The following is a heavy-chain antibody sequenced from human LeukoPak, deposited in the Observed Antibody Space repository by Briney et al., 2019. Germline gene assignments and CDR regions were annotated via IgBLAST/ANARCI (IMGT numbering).Heavy chain of an antibody. V-gene: IGHV3-23*01. D-gene: IGHD3-3*01. Sequence: GGSLRLSCAASRFTFSNYAMSWVRQAPGKGLEWVSAISVGGDTYYADSVRGWFTISRDSSKSTLYLQMNSLRAEDTAIYYCAKDRAPITVFGVAPTASFDYWGQGTLVTVSS. CDR1: RFTFSNYA. J-gene: IGHJ4*02. CDR2: ISVGGDT. CDR3: AKDRAPITVFGVAPTASFDY.